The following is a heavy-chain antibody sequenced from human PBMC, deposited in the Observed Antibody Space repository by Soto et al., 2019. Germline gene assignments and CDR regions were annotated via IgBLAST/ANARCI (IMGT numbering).Heavy chain of an antibody. CDR3: ASWLKGPDIGNYYYGMDV. D-gene: IGHD2-15*01. J-gene: IGHJ6*02. V-gene: IGHV1-69*12. Sequence: QVQLVQSGAEVKKPGSSVKVSCKASGGAFSDYAFSWVRQAPGQGLEWLGGIMPIFRAPDYAQKFQGRVRITADEVTRTAYMEMNSLRSEDTAVYYCASWLKGPDIGNYYYGMDVWGQGTTVTV. CDR1: GGAFSDYA. CDR2: IMPIFRAP.